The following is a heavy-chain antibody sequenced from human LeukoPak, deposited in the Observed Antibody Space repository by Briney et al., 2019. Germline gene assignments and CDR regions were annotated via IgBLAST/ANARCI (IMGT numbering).Heavy chain of an antibody. CDR3: AKNGQSGFSFDP. D-gene: IGHD2-8*01. Sequence: SETLSLTCSVSGGSISSNGYYWGWIRQPPGKGLEWIGSIYYSGSTFYNPSLKSRVTISIDKSRNQFSLKLSSVTAADTAVYYCAKNGQSGFSFDPWGQGTLVTVSS. V-gene: IGHV4-39*07. CDR2: IYYSGST. J-gene: IGHJ5*02. CDR1: GGSISSNGYY.